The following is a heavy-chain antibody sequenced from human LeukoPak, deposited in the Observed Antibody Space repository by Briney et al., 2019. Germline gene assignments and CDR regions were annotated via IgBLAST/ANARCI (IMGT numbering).Heavy chain of an antibody. Sequence: GGSLRLSCAASGFTFSGYAMSWGRQAPGKGLEWVSAISGSGGSTYYADSVKGRFTISRDNSKNTLYLQMNSLRAEDTAVYYCAKDRDCSSTSCLGWFDPWGQGTLVTVSS. CDR3: AKDRDCSSTSCLGWFDP. J-gene: IGHJ5*02. CDR2: ISGSGGST. V-gene: IGHV3-23*01. CDR1: GFTFSGYA. D-gene: IGHD2-2*01.